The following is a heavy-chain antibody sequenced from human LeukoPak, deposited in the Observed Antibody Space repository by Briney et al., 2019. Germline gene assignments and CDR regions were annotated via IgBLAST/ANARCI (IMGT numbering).Heavy chain of an antibody. D-gene: IGHD6-19*01. CDR1: GFTFSSYR. J-gene: IGHJ3*02. Sequence: PGGSLRLSCAASGFTFSSYRMSWVRQAPGKGLEWVANIKQDGSEKYYVDSVKGRFTISRDNAKNSLYLQMNSLRAEDTAVYYCARPASSGWPYDAFDIWGQGTMVTVSS. CDR3: ARPASSGWPYDAFDI. CDR2: IKQDGSEK. V-gene: IGHV3-7*01.